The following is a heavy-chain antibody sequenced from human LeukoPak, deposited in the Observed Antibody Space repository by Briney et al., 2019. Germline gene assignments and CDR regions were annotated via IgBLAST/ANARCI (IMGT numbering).Heavy chain of an antibody. CDR2: IKQDGSEK. V-gene: IGHV3-7*01. CDR1: GFTFSSYW. CDR3: ARTGEDYSGNSGYGGFDP. Sequence: PGGSLRLSCAASGFTFSSYWMNWVRQAPGKGLEWVANIKQDGSEKFYGDSVRGRFTVSRDNARNSLYLHMNSLRAEDTALYYCARTGEDYSGNSGYGGFDPWGQGTLVTVSS. D-gene: IGHD3-22*01. J-gene: IGHJ5*02.